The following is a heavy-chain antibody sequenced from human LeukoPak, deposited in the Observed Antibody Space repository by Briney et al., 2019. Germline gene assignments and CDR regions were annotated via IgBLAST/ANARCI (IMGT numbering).Heavy chain of an antibody. D-gene: IGHD3-22*01. CDR1: GYTFTSYY. J-gene: IGHJ4*02. CDR3: AREGYDSSGSFRLLFDY. V-gene: IGHV1-46*01. CDR2: INPSGGST. Sequence: ASVKVSCKASGYTFTSYYMHWVRQAPGQGLEGMGIINPSGGSTSYAQKFQGRVTMTRDMSTSTVYMELSSLRSEDTAVYYCAREGYDSSGSFRLLFDYWGQGTLVTVSS.